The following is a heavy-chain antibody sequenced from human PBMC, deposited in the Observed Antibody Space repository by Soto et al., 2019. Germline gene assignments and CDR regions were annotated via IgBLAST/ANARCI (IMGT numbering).Heavy chain of an antibody. Sequence: YGRFIIKQTRTGLEWIGEINHSGSTNYHPSLTSRVTISVDTSKNQLSLKLTSVTAADTAVYEGGIRNVRSVSAFLVNRSSDL. J-gene: IGHJ2*01. CDR3: GIRNVRSVSAFLVNRSSDL. CDR1: Y. CDR2: INHSGST. V-gene: IGHV4-34*01. D-gene: IGHD3-10*02.